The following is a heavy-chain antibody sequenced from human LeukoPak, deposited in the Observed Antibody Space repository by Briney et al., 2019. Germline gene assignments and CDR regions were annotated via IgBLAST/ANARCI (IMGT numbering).Heavy chain of an antibody. Sequence: GGSLRLSCTASEFNFSDHCMTWIRQAPGKGLEWVSYISSSGNTIYYADSVKGRFTISRDNAKNSLYLQMNSLRAEDTAVYYCARDEMAGGSYYVFDYWGQGTLVTVSS. CDR1: EFNFSDHC. D-gene: IGHD1-26*01. CDR3: ARDEMAGGSYYVFDY. V-gene: IGHV3-11*04. J-gene: IGHJ4*02. CDR2: ISSSGNTI.